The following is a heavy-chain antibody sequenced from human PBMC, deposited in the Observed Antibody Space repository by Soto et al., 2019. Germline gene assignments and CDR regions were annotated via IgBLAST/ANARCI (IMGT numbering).Heavy chain of an antibody. CDR3: ARGEPFSITIFGVVTPRDYGMDV. CDR2: ISSSGSTI. CDR1: GFTFSDYY. D-gene: IGHD3-3*01. Sequence: PGGSLRLSCAASGFTFSDYYMSWIRQAPGKGLEWVSYISSSGSTIYYADSVKGRFTISRDNAKNSLYLQMNSLRAEDTAVYYCARGEPFSITIFGVVTPRDYGMDVWGQGTTVTVSS. V-gene: IGHV3-11*04. J-gene: IGHJ6*02.